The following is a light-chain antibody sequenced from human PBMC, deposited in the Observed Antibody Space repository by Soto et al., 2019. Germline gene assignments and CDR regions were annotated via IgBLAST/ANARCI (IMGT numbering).Light chain of an antibody. CDR2: AAS. Sequence: EIVLTQSPGTLSLSPGERATLSCRASQSVSSAYLAWYQHKPGQPPTLLIYAASSRVTGIPDRFSGSGSGTDFILTISRLEPEDFAVYYCQQYGSSSTWTFGPGTKVEIK. CDR3: QQYGSSSTWT. V-gene: IGKV3-20*01. J-gene: IGKJ1*01. CDR1: QSVSSAY.